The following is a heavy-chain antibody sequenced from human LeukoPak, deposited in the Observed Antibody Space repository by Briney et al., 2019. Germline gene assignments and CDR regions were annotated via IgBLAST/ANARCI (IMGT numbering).Heavy chain of an antibody. CDR1: GYTFTGYY. D-gene: IGHD5-18*01. CDR3: ARVKSGYSYGYPY. CDR2: INPNSGGT. Sequence: VASVKVSCKASGYTFTGYYMHWVRQAPGQGLEWMGRINPNSGGTNYAQKFQGRVTMTRDTSISTAYMELSRLRSDDTAVYYCARVKSGYSYGYPYWGQGTLVTVSS. V-gene: IGHV1-2*06. J-gene: IGHJ4*02.